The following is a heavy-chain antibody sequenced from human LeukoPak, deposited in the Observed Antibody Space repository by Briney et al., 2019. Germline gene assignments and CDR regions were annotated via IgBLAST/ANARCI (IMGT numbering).Heavy chain of an antibody. CDR3: ARSDTYYYYMDV. J-gene: IGHJ6*03. CDR1: GGSISSSSYY. CDR2: IYYSGST. V-gene: IGHV4-39*01. Sequence: PSETLSLTCTVSGGSISSSSYYWGWIRQPPVKGLEWIGSIYYSGSTYYNPSLKSRVTISVDTSKNQFSLKLSSVTAADTAVYYCARSDTYYYYMDVWGKGTTVTISS.